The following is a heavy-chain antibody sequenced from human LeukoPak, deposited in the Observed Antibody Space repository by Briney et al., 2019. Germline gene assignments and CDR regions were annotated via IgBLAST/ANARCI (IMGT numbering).Heavy chain of an antibody. J-gene: IGHJ4*02. Sequence: SETLSLTCTVSGGSISNYYWSWIRQPAGKGLEWIGRIYSDGRTNYDLSLSSRLAMSVDTSKNQFSLKLSSVTAADTAVYYCARHLSSRGVISLDYWGQGTLVTVSS. D-gene: IGHD3-10*01. CDR1: GGSISNYY. CDR3: ARHLSSRGVISLDY. V-gene: IGHV4-4*07. CDR2: IYSDGRT.